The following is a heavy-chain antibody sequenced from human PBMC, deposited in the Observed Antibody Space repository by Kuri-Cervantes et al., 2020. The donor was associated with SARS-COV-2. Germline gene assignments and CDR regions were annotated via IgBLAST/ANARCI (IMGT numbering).Heavy chain of an antibody. CDR3: ARGVGAAVAGTLITIYYYYGMDV. CDR1: GGSISSSSYY. CDR2: INRSGST. Sequence: SETLSLTCTVSGGSISSSSYYWSWIRQPPGKGLEWIGEINRSGSTNYNPSLKSRVTISVDTSKNQFSLKLSSVTAADTAVYCCARGVGAAVAGTLITIYYYYGMDVWGQGTTVTVSS. J-gene: IGHJ6*02. V-gene: IGHV4-39*07. D-gene: IGHD6-19*01.